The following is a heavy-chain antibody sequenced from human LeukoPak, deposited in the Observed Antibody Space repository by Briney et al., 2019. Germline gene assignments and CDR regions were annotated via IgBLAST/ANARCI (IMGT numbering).Heavy chain of an antibody. D-gene: IGHD6-13*01. Sequence: GGSLRLSCAASGFTFSSYSMHWVRQAPGKGLEWVSVIYSGGSTYYADSVKGRFTISRDNSKNTLYLQMNSLRAEDTAVYYCATGAAALDYWGQGTLVTVSS. V-gene: IGHV3-53*01. CDR1: GFTFSSYS. CDR3: ATGAAALDY. CDR2: IYSGGST. J-gene: IGHJ4*02.